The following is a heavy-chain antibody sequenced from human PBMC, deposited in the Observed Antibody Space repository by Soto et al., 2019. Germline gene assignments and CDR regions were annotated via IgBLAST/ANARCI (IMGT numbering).Heavy chain of an antibody. D-gene: IGHD3-10*01. CDR3: ARGAVIAPYGSGSYFDY. V-gene: IGHV4-59*01. CDR1: GGSISSYY. J-gene: IGHJ4*02. CDR2: IYYSGST. Sequence: LSLTCTVSGGSISSYYWSWIRQPPGKGPEWIGYIYYSGSTNYNPSLKSRVTISVDTSKNQFSLKLSSVTAADTAVYYCARGAVIAPYGSGSYFDYWGQGTLVTVSS.